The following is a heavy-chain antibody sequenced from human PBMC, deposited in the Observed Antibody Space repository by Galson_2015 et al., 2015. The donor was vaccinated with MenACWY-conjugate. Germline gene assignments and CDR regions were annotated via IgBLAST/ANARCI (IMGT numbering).Heavy chain of an antibody. CDR3: ATAVTTMGDDYWYFEL. J-gene: IGHJ2*01. CDR1: GFNFNDYG. D-gene: IGHD4-17*01. V-gene: IGHV3-23*01. Sequence: SLRLSCAASGFNFNDYGMSWVRQAPGKGLEWVSALSGSGGSTDYADSVKGRFTISRDNSKNTLYLQMNSLRVEDTAAYYCATAVTTMGDDYWYFELWGRGTLVTVSS. CDR2: LSGSGGST.